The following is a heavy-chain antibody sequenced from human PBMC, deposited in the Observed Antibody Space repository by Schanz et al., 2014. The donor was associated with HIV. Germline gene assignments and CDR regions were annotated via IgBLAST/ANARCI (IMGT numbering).Heavy chain of an antibody. CDR1: GFIFSDYS. D-gene: IGHD2-8*01. CDR3: ANSGYCTSGICYTRGNGMDV. CDR2: IWHDGSSK. Sequence: VQLVESGGGLEQPGGSLRLSCAASGFIFSDYSMNWVRQAPGKGLEWVAVIWHDGSSKYYADSVKGRFTISRDNPKNRLYLQMNSLRAEDTAVYYCANSGYCTSGICYTRGNGMDVWGQGTTVTVSS. J-gene: IGHJ6*02. V-gene: IGHV3-33*08.